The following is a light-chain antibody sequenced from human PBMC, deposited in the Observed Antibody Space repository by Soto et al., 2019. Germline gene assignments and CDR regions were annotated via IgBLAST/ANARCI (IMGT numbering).Light chain of an antibody. V-gene: IGKV1-6*01. Sequence: AIQMTQSPSSLSASIGDRVTITCRASQGIRNDLGWYQQKPGKVPELLIYAASTLQSGFPSRFSGSGSGTDFTLTISCLQPEDFATYYCLQDHIYPLTFGSGTKVEVK. J-gene: IGKJ4*01. CDR1: QGIRND. CDR3: LQDHIYPLT. CDR2: AAS.